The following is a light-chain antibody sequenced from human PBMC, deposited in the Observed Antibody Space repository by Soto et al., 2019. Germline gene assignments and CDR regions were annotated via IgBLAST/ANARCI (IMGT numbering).Light chain of an antibody. V-gene: IGKV3-15*01. CDR3: QQYHERHPWT. CDR1: LTMNNN. Sequence: EIVMTQSPATLSVSPGESVTLSCRASLTMNNNIAWYQHKPGQAPRLLIFGASSRATGVPGRFSGSGFGTEFTLSISSLQSEDFSVSYCQQYHERHPWTFGQGTTVEMK. J-gene: IGKJ1*01. CDR2: GAS.